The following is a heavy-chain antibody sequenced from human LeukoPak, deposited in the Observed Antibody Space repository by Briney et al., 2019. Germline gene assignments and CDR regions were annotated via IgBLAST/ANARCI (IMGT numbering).Heavy chain of an antibody. J-gene: IGHJ5*02. D-gene: IGHD5-18*01. CDR2: IYYSGST. CDR1: GGSISSYY. Sequence: PSETLSLTCTVSGGSISSYYWSWLRQPPGKGLEWIGYIYYSGSTNYNPSLKSRVTISVDTSKNQFSLKLSSVTAADTAVYYCARTNGNVDTATDWFDPWGQGTLVTVSS. V-gene: IGHV4-59*01. CDR3: ARTNGNVDTATDWFDP.